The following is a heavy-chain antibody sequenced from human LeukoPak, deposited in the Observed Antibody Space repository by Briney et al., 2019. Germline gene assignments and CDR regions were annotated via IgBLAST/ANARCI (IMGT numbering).Heavy chain of an antibody. V-gene: IGHV4-59*01. CDR2: IYYSESTYSGST. J-gene: IGHJ5*02. D-gene: IGHD6-13*01. Sequence: PSETLSLTCTVSGDSISSYYWSWIRQPPGKGLEWIGYIYYSESTYSGSTKYNPSLKSRVTISVDTSKKQFFLRLSSVTAADTALYYCARDRGGYSSSYFDPWGQGTLVTVSS. CDR3: ARDRGGYSSSYFDP. CDR1: GDSISSYY.